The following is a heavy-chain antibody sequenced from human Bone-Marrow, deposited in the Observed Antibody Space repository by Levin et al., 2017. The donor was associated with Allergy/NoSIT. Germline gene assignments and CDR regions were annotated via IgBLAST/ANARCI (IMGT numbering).Heavy chain of an antibody. Sequence: SGPTLVKPTETLTLTCTFSGFSLTSGVGVGWIRQPPGKALEWLGLVYWDYDTRYSPSLNSRLTISKDTSKNQVILTMTNMDPVDTGTYYCVHGVGIRRGFFDYWGQGTLVTVSS. D-gene: IGHD1-14*01. J-gene: IGHJ4*02. V-gene: IGHV2-5*02. CDR3: VHGVGIRRGFFDY. CDR2: VYWDYDT. CDR1: GFSLTSGVG.